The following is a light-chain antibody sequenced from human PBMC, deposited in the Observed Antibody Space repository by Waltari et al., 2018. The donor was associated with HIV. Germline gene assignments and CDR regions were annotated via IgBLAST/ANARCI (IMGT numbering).Light chain of an antibody. V-gene: IGKV1-8*01. J-gene: IGKJ4*01. CDR1: QDIENY. Sequence: AIRMTQSPSSLAASPGDRVLISCRASQDIENYLAWYQQKPGKAPKLLIYTVSTLQSGVPSRFSGSGYGTDFTLTISGVQSEDSAIYFCQQYYRYPLSFGGGTRVEIK. CDR3: QQYYRYPLS. CDR2: TVS.